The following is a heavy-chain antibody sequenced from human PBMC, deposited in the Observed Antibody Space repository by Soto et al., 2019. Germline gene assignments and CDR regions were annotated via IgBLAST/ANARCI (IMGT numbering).Heavy chain of an antibody. CDR3: ARPPGYISDWHYFDL. J-gene: IGHJ4*02. CDR1: GYTFTNYY. D-gene: IGHD2-21*02. CDR2: ISPKSGGT. Sequence: ASVKVSFKASGYTFTNYYMHWVRQPPGQGFEWLGRISPKSGGTNYAQKFQGRVTMTWDTSLKTAYMELSSLISEDTAVYYCARPPGYISDWHYFDLWGQGTLVTVSS. V-gene: IGHV1-2*02.